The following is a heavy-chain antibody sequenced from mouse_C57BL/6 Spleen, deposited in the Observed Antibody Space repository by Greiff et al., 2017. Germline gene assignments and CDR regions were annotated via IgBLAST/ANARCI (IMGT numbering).Heavy chain of an antibody. J-gene: IGHJ2*01. V-gene: IGHV1-69*01. CDR2: IDPSDSYT. CDR1: GYTFTSYW. CDR3: AKAGGNYVRFDY. D-gene: IGHD2-1*01. Sequence: VQLQQSGAELVMPGASVKLSCKASGYTFTSYWMHWVKQRPGQGLEWIGEIDPSDSYTNYNQKFKGKSTLTVDKSSSTAYMQLSSLTSEDSAVYYCAKAGGNYVRFDYWGQGTTLTVSS.